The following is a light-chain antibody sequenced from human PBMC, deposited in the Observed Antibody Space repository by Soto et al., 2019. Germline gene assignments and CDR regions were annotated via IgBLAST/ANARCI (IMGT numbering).Light chain of an antibody. Sequence: QAVVTQPPSVSGAPGQRVTISCTGSSSNSGAGYDVHWYQQLPGTAPKLLIYGNSNRPSGVPDRFSGSKSGTSASLAITGLQAEDEADYYCQSYDSSLSGYLFGTGTKLTVL. CDR3: QSYDSSLSGYL. V-gene: IGLV1-40*01. J-gene: IGLJ1*01. CDR2: GNS. CDR1: SSNSGAGYD.